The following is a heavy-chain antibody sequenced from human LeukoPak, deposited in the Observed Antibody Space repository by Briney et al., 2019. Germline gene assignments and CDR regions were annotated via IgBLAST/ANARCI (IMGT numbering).Heavy chain of an antibody. CDR3: ARINSSWEPHDY. V-gene: IGHV1-2*02. CDR2: ITPNSGGT. Sequence: ASVKVSCKASGYTFTDYYIHWVRQAPGQGLEWMGWITPNSGGTNYAQKFQGRVTMTRDMSVNTAYMELSRLKSDDTAVYYCARINSSWEPHDYWGQGTLVTVSS. D-gene: IGHD6-13*01. CDR1: GYTFTDYY. J-gene: IGHJ4*02.